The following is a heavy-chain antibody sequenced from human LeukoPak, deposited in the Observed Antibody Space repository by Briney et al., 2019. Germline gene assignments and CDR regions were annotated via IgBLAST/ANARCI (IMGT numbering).Heavy chain of an antibody. CDR2: VSGDGDTT. CDR3: AKGNNSLSFNFDY. J-gene: IGHJ4*02. CDR1: GFHFRDFS. Sequence: GGSLRLSCAASGFHFRDFSMHWVRQVPGKGLEWVSLVSGDGDTTHYADSVKGRFTISRDNNKNSLFLQMNSLRVEDTAFYYCAKGNNSLSFNFDYWGQGALVTVSS. D-gene: IGHD2/OR15-2a*01. V-gene: IGHV3-43*02.